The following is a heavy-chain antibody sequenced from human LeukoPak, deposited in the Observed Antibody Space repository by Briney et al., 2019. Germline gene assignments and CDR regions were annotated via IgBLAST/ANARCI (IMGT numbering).Heavy chain of an antibody. CDR2: MNPNSGNT. D-gene: IGHD2-2*01. CDR1: GYTFTSYD. CDR3: ARGGYCSSTSCYAEGSRDAFDI. J-gene: IGHJ3*02. V-gene: IGHV1-8*01. Sequence: ASVKVSCKASGYTFTSYDINWVRQATGQGLEWMGWMNPNSGNTGYAQKFQGRVTMIRNTSISTAYMELSSLRSEDTAVYYCARGGYCSSTSCYAEGSRDAFDIWGQGTMVTVSS.